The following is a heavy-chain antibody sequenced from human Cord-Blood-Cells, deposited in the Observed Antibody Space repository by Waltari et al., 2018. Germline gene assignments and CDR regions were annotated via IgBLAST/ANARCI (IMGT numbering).Heavy chain of an antibody. CDR1: GGAFSTYA. CDR3: ARRATVVTEYYFDY. D-gene: IGHD4-17*01. Sequence: QVQLVQSGAEVKKTRSSVKVSCKAPGGAFSTYAISWMRQAPGQGLEWMGGIIPIFGTANYAQKFQGRVTITADESTSTAYMELSSLRSEDTAVYYCARRATVVTEYYFDYWGQGTLVTVSS. J-gene: IGHJ4*02. CDR2: IIPIFGTA. V-gene: IGHV1-69*01.